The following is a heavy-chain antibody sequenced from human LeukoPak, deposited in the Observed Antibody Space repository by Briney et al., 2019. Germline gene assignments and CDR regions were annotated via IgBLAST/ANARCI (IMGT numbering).Heavy chain of an antibody. CDR1: GYTFTSYG. D-gene: IGHD3-10*01. CDR2: ISAYNGNT. J-gene: IGHJ6*02. CDR3: AREVWFGELWLNYYYGMDV. Sequence: ASVKVSCKASGYTFTSYGISWVRQAPGQGLEWMGWISAYNGNTNYAQKLQGRVTMTTGTSTSTAYMELRSLRSDDTAVYYCAREVWFGELWLNYYYGMDVWGQGTTVTVSS. V-gene: IGHV1-18*01.